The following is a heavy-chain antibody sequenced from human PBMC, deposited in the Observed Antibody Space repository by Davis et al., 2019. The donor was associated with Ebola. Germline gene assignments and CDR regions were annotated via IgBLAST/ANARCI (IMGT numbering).Heavy chain of an antibody. CDR1: GGSISSGDYY. CDR3: ARGPTVAGVDY. D-gene: IGHD6-19*01. J-gene: IGHJ4*02. Sequence: MPTETLSLTCTVSGGSISSGDYYWSWIRQPPGKGLEWIGYIYYSGSTYYNPSLKSRVTISVDTSKNQFSLKLSSVTAADTAVYYCARGPTVAGVDYWGQGTLVTVSS. CDR2: IYYSGST. V-gene: IGHV4-30-4*01.